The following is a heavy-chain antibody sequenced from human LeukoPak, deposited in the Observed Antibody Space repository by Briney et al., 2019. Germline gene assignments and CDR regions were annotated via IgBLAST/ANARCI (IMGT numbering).Heavy chain of an antibody. V-gene: IGHV3-30*03. Sequence: GESLRLSCAASGFTFSSYGMNWVRQAPGKGLEWVAVISYDGSNKYYADSVKGRFTISRDNSKNTLYLQMNSLRAEDTAVYYCARDRGYSPWYYFDYWGQGTLVTVSS. CDR2: ISYDGSNK. D-gene: IGHD5-18*01. CDR3: ARDRGYSPWYYFDY. CDR1: GFTFSSYG. J-gene: IGHJ4*02.